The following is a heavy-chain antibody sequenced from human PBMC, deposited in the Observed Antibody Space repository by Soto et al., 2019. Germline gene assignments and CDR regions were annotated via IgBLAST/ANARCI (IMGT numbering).Heavy chain of an antibody. V-gene: IGHV3-23*01. CDR3: AKELVYYYDSSGSLGS. J-gene: IGHJ4*02. Sequence: PGGSLRLSCAASGFTFSSYAMSWVRQATGKGLEWVSAISGSGGSTYYADSVKGRFTISRDNSKNTLYLQMNSLRAEDTAVYYCAKELVYYYDSSGSLGSWGQGTLVTVSS. CDR2: ISGSGGST. CDR1: GFTFSSYA. D-gene: IGHD3-22*01.